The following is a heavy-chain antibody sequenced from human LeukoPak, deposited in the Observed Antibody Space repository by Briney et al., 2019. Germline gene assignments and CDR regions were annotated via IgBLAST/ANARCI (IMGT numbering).Heavy chain of an antibody. CDR3: AKGYQLLSIDY. V-gene: IGHV4-59*01. CDR2: IYYSGST. Sequence: SETLSLTCTVSGGSISSYYWSWIRQPPGKGLEWIGYIYYSGSTNYNPSLKSRVTISVDTSKNQFSLKLSSVTAADTAVYYCAKGYQLLSIDYWGQGTLVTVSS. CDR1: GGSISSYY. D-gene: IGHD2-2*01. J-gene: IGHJ4*02.